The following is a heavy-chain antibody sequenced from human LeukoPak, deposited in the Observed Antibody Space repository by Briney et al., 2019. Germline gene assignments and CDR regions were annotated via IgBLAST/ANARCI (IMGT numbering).Heavy chain of an antibody. CDR2: ISSSSSYI. CDR3: LLAHDAFDI. Sequence: GGSLRLSCAASEFTFSTYWMTWVRQAPGKGLEWVSSISSSSSYIYYADSVKGRFTISRDNSKNTLYLQMNSLRAEDTAVYYSLLAHDAFDIWGQGTMVTVSS. CDR1: EFTFSTYW. J-gene: IGHJ3*02. V-gene: IGHV3-21*01. D-gene: IGHD2-21*01.